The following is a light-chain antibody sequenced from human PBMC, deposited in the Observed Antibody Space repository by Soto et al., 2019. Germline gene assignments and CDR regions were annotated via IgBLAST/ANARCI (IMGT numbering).Light chain of an antibody. CDR1: SSDVGGYNY. V-gene: IGLV2-14*01. J-gene: IGLJ2*01. CDR2: DVS. CDR3: SSYTSSSTQV. Sequence: QSALTQHASVSGSPGQSITISCTGTSSDVGGYNYVSWYQQHPGTAPKLMIYDVSNRPSGVSNRFSGSKSGNTASLTISGLQAEDEADYYCSSYTSSSTQVFGGGTKVTVL.